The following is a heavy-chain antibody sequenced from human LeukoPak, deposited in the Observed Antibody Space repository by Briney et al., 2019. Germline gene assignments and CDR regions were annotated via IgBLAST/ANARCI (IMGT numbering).Heavy chain of an antibody. J-gene: IGHJ6*02. Sequence: ASVKVSFKASGYTFTSYDINWVRQATGQGLEWMGWMNPNSGNTGYAQKFQGRVTMTRNTSISTAYMELSSLRSEDTAVYYCAYPGYYYYGMDVWGQGTTVTVSS. CDR1: GYTFTSYD. V-gene: IGHV1-8*01. D-gene: IGHD3-10*01. CDR3: AYPGYYYYGMDV. CDR2: MNPNSGNT.